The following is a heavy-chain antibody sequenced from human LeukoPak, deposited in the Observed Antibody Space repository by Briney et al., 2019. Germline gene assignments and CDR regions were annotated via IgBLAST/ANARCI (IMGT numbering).Heavy chain of an antibody. CDR2: VNHRGST. Sequence: SETLSLTCAVYGGSFSDYYWRWIRQPPGKGLEWLGEVNHRGSTNYNPSLKSRSTISEDTSKNQFSLKVISVTAADPAVYYCVRGRVVITATRPPLHFWGQGTLVPVLS. D-gene: IGHD3-22*01. V-gene: IGHV4-34*01. CDR1: GGSFSDYY. J-gene: IGHJ4*02. CDR3: VRGRVVITATRPPLHF.